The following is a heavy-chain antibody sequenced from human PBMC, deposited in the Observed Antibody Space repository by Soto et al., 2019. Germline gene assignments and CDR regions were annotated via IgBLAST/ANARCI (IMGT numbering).Heavy chain of an antibody. D-gene: IGHD2-2*01. CDR2: MNQGGSEI. CDR1: GFRFSNW. J-gene: IGHJ3*02. Sequence: GGSLSLSWGSSGFRFSNWMSLVRQAPGKGLEWVANMNQGGSEINYVDSVRGRFTISRDNAKNLLYLQMNSLRVEDTAVYHCARDRGYSTFDSWGQGTMVTVSS. V-gene: IGHV3-7*01. CDR3: ARDRGYSTFDS.